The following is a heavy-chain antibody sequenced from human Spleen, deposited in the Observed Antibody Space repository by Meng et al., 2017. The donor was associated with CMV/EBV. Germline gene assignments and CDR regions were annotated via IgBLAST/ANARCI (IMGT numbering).Heavy chain of an antibody. CDR2: LYSGGST. J-gene: IGHJ4*02. CDR3: ARDGRDSDSYYFDC. V-gene: IGHV3-53*01. D-gene: IGHD3-22*01. Sequence: CAASGFIVSSNYMNWVRQAPGKGLEWVSVLYSGGSTYYADSVKGRFTISRDNFKNTLYLQMDSLRVEDTAIYYCARDGRDSDSYYFDCWGQGTLVTVSS. CDR1: GFIVSSNY.